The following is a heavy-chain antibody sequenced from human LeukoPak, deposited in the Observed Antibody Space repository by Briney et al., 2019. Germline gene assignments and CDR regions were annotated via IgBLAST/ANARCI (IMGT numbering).Heavy chain of an antibody. D-gene: IGHD2-15*01. CDR1: GYTFTGYY. J-gene: IGHJ4*02. V-gene: IGHV1-2*02. CDR2: INPNSGGT. Sequence: ASVKVSCKASGYTFTGYYMHWVRQAPGQGLEWMGWINPNSGGTNYAQKSQGRVTMTRDTSISTAYMELSRLRSDDTAVYYCASFYCSGGSCHDYWGQGTLVTVSS. CDR3: ASFYCSGGSCHDY.